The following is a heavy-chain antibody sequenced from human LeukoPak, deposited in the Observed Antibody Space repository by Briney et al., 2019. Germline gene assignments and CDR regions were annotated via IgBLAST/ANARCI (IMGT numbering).Heavy chain of an antibody. CDR2: ISWNGVST. Sequence: GGSLRLSCAASGFSFRGCIMHWVRQVPGKSLEWVSLISWNGVSTYYGDSVKGRFTISRDDSKNSLFLQMNSLRSEDSALYYCAASDGEQQLALWGQGTLVTVSS. CDR3: AASDGEQQLAL. D-gene: IGHD6-13*01. J-gene: IGHJ4*02. V-gene: IGHV3-43*01. CDR1: GFSFRGCI.